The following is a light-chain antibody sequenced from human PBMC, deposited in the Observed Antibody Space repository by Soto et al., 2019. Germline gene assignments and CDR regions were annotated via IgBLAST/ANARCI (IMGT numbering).Light chain of an antibody. V-gene: IGKV3D-11*02. CDR2: HAS. CDR3: QQRSKWPIT. Sequence: EVVLTQSPAILSLSPGERATLSCRASQNVNNYLAWYQQKPGQAPRLLIYHASNRATGIPARFSGSGPGTDFTLTISSLEPEDFAVYYCQQRSKWPITFGQGTRLEI. J-gene: IGKJ5*01. CDR1: QNVNNY.